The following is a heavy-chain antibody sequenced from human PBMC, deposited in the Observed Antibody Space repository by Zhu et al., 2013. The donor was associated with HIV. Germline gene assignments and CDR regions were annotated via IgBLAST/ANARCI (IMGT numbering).Heavy chain of an antibody. CDR3: ARGRKSYVTYGMDV. CDR1: GGSISGSY. CDR2: IFYTGDT. Sequence: QVQLQESGPGLVKPSETLSLTCTVSGGSISGSYWNWIRQPPGKGLEWIGYIFYTGDTSYNPSLESRVTVSIDTSKNQLSLKLRSVTAADTAVYYCARGRKSYVTYGMDVWGQGDHGHRLF. J-gene: IGHJ6*02. D-gene: IGHD3-16*01. V-gene: IGHV4-59*01.